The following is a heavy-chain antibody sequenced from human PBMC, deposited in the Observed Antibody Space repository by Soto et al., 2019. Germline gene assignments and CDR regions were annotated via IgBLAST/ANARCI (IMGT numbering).Heavy chain of an antibody. CDR2: ISPSGGST. CDR1: GYTFTSYY. V-gene: IGHV1-46*01. CDR3: ARLQYSSSWYFYYYYGMDV. Sequence: ASVKVSCKASGYTFTSYYMHWVRQAPGQGLEWMGIISPSGGSTSYAQKFQGRVTMTRDTSTSTVYMELSSLRSDDTAVYYCARLQYSSSWYFYYYYGMDVWGQGTTVTVSS. D-gene: IGHD6-13*01. J-gene: IGHJ6*02.